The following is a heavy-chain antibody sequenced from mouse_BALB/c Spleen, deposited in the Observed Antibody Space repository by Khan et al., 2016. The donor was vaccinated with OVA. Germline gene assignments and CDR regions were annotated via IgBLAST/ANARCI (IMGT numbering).Heavy chain of an antibody. CDR3: TRVAYYDDSEELDY. Sequence: EVELVESGGDLVKPGGSLKLSCAASEFTFSTFGMSWVRQTPDKRLEWVATISSGGSYTYYPDNVKGRFIMSRDNDKNTLYMQMSSLRYEDSAMYYCTRVAYYDDSEELDYWGQGTTVTVSA. CDR1: EFTFSTFG. CDR2: ISSGGSYT. D-gene: IGHD2-3*01. V-gene: IGHV5-6*01. J-gene: IGHJ3*01.